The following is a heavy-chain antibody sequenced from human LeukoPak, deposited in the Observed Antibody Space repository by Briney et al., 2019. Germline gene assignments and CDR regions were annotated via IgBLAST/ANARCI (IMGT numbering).Heavy chain of an antibody. CDR2: INPNSGGT. D-gene: IGHD3-3*01. CDR3: AILRFLEWRYEAIDI. J-gene: IGHJ3*02. Sequence: ASVKVSCKASGYTFTGYYMHWVRQAPGQGLEWMGWINPNSGGTHYAQKFQGRGNMTRDTSISTANMELSRLRSDDTAVYYCAILRFLEWRYEAIDIWGPGTMVTVSS. V-gene: IGHV1-2*02. CDR1: GYTFTGYY.